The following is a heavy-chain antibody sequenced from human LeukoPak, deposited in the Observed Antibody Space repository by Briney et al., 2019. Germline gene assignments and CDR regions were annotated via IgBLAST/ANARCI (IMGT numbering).Heavy chain of an antibody. D-gene: IGHD2-15*01. J-gene: IGHJ6*02. CDR2: INWNGDRT. CDR3: ARDTRSLGYCSGGSCSGGMDV. CDR1: GFTFDDYG. V-gene: IGHV3-20*04. Sequence: PGGSLRLSCAASGFTFDDYGMSWVRQAPGKGLEWGSGINWNGDRTGYADSVKGRFTISRDNSKNTLYLEMNSLRAEDTAVYYCARDTRSLGYCSGGSCSGGMDVWGQGTTVTVSS.